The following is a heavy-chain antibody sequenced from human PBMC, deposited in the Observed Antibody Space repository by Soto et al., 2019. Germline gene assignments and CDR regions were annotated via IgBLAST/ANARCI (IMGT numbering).Heavy chain of an antibody. D-gene: IGHD2-21*02. CDR1: GFTFSSYN. CDR2: ISSSSSYI. V-gene: IGHV3-21*01. J-gene: IGHJ4*02. CDR3: ARDDGDSPFDY. Sequence: XGSLRLSCAASGFTFSSYNMNWVRQAPGKGLEWVSSISSSSSYIYYADSVKGRFTISRDNAKNSLYLQMNSLRAEDTAVYYCARDDGDSPFDYWGQGTLVTVSS.